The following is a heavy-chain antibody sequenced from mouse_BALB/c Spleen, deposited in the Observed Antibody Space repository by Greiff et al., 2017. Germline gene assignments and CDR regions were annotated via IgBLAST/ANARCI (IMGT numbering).Heavy chain of an antibody. J-gene: IGHJ2*01. CDR2: ISSGGST. Sequence: EVMLVESGGGLVKPGGSLKLSCAASGFTFSSYAMSWVRQTPEKRLEWVASISSGGSTYYPDSVKGRFTISRDNARNILYLQMSSLRSEDTAMYYCARYYVYFDYWGQGTTLSLL. D-gene: IGHD1-1*02. CDR1: GFTFSSYA. V-gene: IGHV5-6-5*01. CDR3: ARYYVYFDY.